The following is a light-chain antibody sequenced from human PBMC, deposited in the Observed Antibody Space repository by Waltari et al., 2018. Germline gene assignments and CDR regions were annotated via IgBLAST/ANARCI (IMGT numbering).Light chain of an antibody. CDR3: QQYNNWPLT. CDR1: QSVSSD. CDR2: AAS. J-gene: IGKJ1*01. Sequence: EMVMTQSPATLSVSPGERATLPCRASQSVSSDLAWYQQKSSQAPRLLIYAASNRATGIPARFNGGGSGTEFTLTISSLQSGDSAVYYCQQYNNWPLTFGQGTKVEIK. V-gene: IGKV3-15*01.